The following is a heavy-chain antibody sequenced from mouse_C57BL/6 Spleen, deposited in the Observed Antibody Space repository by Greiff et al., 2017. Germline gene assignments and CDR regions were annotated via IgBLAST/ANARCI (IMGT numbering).Heavy chain of an antibody. CDR1: GYTFTSYW. CDR3: AIGGDGPMDY. J-gene: IGHJ4*01. CDR2: IHPSASAT. D-gene: IGHD1-1*01. Sequence: QVQLQQPGAELVKPGASVKVSCKASGYTFTSYWMHWVKQRPGQGLEWLGRIHPSASATNYSQQFKGKATLTVDKSASTDYMQLSSRTSEDSAGEYCAIGGDGPMDYWGQGTSVTVSS. V-gene: IGHV1-74*01.